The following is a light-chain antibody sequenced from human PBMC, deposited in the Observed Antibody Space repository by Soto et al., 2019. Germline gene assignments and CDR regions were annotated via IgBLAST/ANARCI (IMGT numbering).Light chain of an antibody. V-gene: IGLV2-14*01. CDR3: SSYVSNNNYV. Sequence: QSVLTQPASVSGSPGQSITISCTGTSSDVGGYNYVSWYQQYPGKAPKLMIYGVSDRLSGVSNRFSGSKSGNTASLTITGLQAEEEADYYCSSYVSNNNYVFGTGTKVT. CDR2: GVS. CDR1: SSDVGGYNY. J-gene: IGLJ1*01.